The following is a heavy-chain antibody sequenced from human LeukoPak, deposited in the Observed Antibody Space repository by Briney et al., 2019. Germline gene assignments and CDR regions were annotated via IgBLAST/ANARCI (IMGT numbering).Heavy chain of an antibody. D-gene: IGHD3-3*01. Sequence: KTSQTLSLTCTVSGGSISSGDYYWSWIRQPPGKGLECIGYIYYSGSTYYNPSLKSRVTISVDTSKNQFSLKLSSVTAADTAVYYCARSRAPRILEWLDPWGQGTLVTVSS. CDR3: ARSRAPRILEWLDP. CDR1: GGSISSGDYY. J-gene: IGHJ5*02. CDR2: IYYSGST. V-gene: IGHV4-30-4*08.